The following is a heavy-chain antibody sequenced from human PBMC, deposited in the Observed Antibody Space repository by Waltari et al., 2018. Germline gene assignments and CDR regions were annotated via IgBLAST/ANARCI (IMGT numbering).Heavy chain of an antibody. V-gene: IGHV1-69*08. CDR3: ARARMTMIVDYAFDI. D-gene: IGHD3-22*01. CDR1: GGTFSSYA. CDR2: IIPIFGTA. J-gene: IGHJ3*02. Sequence: QVQLVQSGAEVKKPGSSVKVSCKASGGTFSSYAISWVRQSPGQGLEWMGRIIPIFGTANYEQKFQGRVTITEDKSTSTAYMELSSLRSEDTAVYYCARARMTMIVDYAFDIWGQGTMVTVSS.